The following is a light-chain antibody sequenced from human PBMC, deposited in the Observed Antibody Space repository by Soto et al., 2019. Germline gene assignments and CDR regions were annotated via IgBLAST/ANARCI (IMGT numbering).Light chain of an antibody. J-gene: IGKJ5*01. CDR2: AAS. CDR3: QQRGDWPPIT. V-gene: IGKV1-17*03. CDR1: QGISNY. Sequence: DIQMTQSPSAMTASVGDRVTITCRASQGISNYLAWFQQKPGKVPKRLIYAASSLQSGVPARFSGSGSGTDFTLTISSLEPEDFAVYYCQQRGDWPPITFGQGTRLEIK.